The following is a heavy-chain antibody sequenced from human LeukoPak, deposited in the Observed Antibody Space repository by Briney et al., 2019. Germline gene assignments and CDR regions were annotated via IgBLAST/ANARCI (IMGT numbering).Heavy chain of an antibody. J-gene: IGHJ6*03. V-gene: IGHV4-34*01. CDR1: GGSFSGYY. CDR3: ARSIAARPYYDYMDV. Sequence: PTETLSLTFSVHGGSFSGYYCGTSPQPPGRGLGRVGAITHSGSTNYNPSLKSGVTISVDTSKNQFSLKLSSVTAADTAVYYCARSIAARPYYDYMDVWGKGTTVTVPS. D-gene: IGHD6-25*01. CDR2: ITHSGST.